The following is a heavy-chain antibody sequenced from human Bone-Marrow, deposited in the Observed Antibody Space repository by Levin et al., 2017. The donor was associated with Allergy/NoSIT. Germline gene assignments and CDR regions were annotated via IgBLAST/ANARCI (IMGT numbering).Heavy chain of an antibody. J-gene: IGHJ4*02. D-gene: IGHD2-15*01. Sequence: PGGSLRLSCKGSGYSFTSYWIGWVRQMPGKGLEWMGIIYPGDSDTRYSPSFQGQVTISADKSISTAYLQWSSLKASDTAMYYCARLWGQLPTNFDYWGQGTLVTVSS. CDR1: GYSFTSYW. CDR3: ARLWGQLPTNFDY. CDR2: IYPGDSDT. V-gene: IGHV5-51*01.